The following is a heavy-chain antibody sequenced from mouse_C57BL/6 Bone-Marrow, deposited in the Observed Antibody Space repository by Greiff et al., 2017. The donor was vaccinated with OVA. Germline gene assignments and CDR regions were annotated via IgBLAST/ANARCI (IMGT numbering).Heavy chain of an antibody. J-gene: IGHJ1*03. D-gene: IGHD1-1*01. Sequence: QVQLQQPGAELVKPGASVTMSCKASGYTFPSYWLTWVKQRPGQGLEWIGDIYPGSGSPNYNEKFKSKATLTVDTSSSTAYMQLSSLTSEDSAVYYGARGGVVAYWYFEVWGTGTTVTVAS. CDR3: ARGGVVAYWYFEV. V-gene: IGHV1-55*01. CDR2: IYPGSGSP. CDR1: GYTFPSYW.